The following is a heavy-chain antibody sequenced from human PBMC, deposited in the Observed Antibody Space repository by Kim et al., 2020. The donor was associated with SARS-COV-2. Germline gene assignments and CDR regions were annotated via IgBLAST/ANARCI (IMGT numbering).Heavy chain of an antibody. J-gene: IGHJ4*02. CDR3: ARTYYGFDY. V-gene: IGHV4-34*01. CDR2: SGKP. D-gene: IGHD3-22*01. Sequence: SGKPTSHPTLKSRVTISVDTSKKQISLKVFSVTAADTAVYYCARTYYGFDYWGQGTLVTVSS.